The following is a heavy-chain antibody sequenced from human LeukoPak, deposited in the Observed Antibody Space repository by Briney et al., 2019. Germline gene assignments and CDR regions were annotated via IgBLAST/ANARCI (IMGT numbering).Heavy chain of an antibody. Sequence: GRSLRLSCAASGFTFDDYAMHWVRQAPGKGLEWVSGISWNSGSIGYADSVKGRFTISRDNAKNSLYLQMNSLRAEDMALYYCAKANLRYFDWLPFDYWGQGTLVTVSS. D-gene: IGHD3-9*01. CDR1: GFTFDDYA. V-gene: IGHV3-9*03. J-gene: IGHJ4*02. CDR3: AKANLRYFDWLPFDY. CDR2: ISWNSGSI.